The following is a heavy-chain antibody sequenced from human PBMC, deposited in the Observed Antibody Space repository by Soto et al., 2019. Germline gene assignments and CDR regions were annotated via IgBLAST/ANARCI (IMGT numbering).Heavy chain of an antibody. Sequence: GASVKVSCKGSGYTLTELSMHWVRQAPGKGLEWMGGFDPEDGETIYAQKFQGRVTMTEDTSTDTAYMELSRLRSEDTAVYYCATCEDNMINPPGDFDIWGQGTMVTV. D-gene: IGHD3-16*01. CDR1: GYTLTELS. V-gene: IGHV1-24*01. CDR3: ATCEDNMINPPGDFDI. CDR2: FDPEDGET. J-gene: IGHJ3*02.